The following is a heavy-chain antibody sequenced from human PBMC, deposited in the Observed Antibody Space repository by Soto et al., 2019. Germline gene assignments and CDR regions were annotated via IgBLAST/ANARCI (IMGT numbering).Heavy chain of an antibody. CDR1: GGCFSGYY. J-gene: IGHJ5*02. CDR3: ARADQDLNCFDP. CDR2: INHSGST. Sequence: QVQLQQWGAGLLKPSDTLSLTCAVYGGCFSGYYWSWIRQPPGKGLEWIGEINHSGSTNYNPSLKSRVTISVDTSKNQFSLKLSSVTAADTAVYYCARADQDLNCFDPWGQGTLVTVSS. V-gene: IGHV4-34*01.